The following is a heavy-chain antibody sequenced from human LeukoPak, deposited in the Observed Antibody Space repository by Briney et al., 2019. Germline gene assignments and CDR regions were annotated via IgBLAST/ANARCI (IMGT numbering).Heavy chain of an antibody. CDR1: GFTFSNAW. CDR2: IKSEADGGTT. D-gene: IGHD1-26*01. J-gene: IGHJ4*02. V-gene: IGHV3-15*01. CDR3: ARGGELLRPADY. Sequence: PGGSLRLSCAASGFTFSNAWMSWVRQAPGTGLEWVGRIKSEADGGTTEYAAPVKGRFTISRDDSKNTLYLQMNNLRPEDTAVYYCARGGELLRPADYWGQGTLVTVSS.